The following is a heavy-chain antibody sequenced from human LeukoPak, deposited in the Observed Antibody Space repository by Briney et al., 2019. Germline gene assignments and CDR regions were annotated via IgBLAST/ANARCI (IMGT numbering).Heavy chain of an antibody. CDR3: AKPISGGLAVSADWFDP. J-gene: IGHJ5*02. CDR1: GCAFNFYA. Sequence: GWCLRLSCAASGCAFNFYAMSWVRPAPGKGLPWVSTVNANGINTYYAGSVRGRFPISKDNSKDTLYLQLNSLRAEDTAIYFCAKPISGGLAVSADWFDPWGQGTLVIVSS. CDR2: VNANGINT. V-gene: IGHV3-23*01. D-gene: IGHD6-19*01.